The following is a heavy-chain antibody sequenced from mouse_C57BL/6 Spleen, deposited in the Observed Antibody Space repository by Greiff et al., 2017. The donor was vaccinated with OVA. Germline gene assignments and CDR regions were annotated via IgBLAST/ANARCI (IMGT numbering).Heavy chain of an antibody. CDR1: GYTFTDYY. CDR2: INPNNGGT. J-gene: IGHJ2*01. CDR3: ARSLIYYSNYDY. V-gene: IGHV1-26*01. D-gene: IGHD2-5*01. Sequence: EVQLQQSGPELVKPGASVKISCKASGYTFTDYYMNWVKQSHGKSLEWIGDINPNNGGTSYNQKFKGKATLTVDKSSSTAYMELRSLTSEDSAVYYCARSLIYYSNYDYWGQGTTLTVSS.